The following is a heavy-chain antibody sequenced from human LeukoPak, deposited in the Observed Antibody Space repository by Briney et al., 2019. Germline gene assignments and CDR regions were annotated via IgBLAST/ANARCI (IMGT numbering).Heavy chain of an antibody. CDR1: GGPISSYY. CDR2: IYYSGST. Sequence: PPETLSLTCTVSGGPISSYYWSWIRQPPGKGLEWIGYIYYSGSTNYNPSLKSRVTISVDTSKNQFSLKLSSVTAADTAVYYCARHGREELAASRFDYWGQGTLVTVSS. J-gene: IGHJ4*02. V-gene: IGHV4-59*08. CDR3: ARHGREELAASRFDY. D-gene: IGHD1-7*01.